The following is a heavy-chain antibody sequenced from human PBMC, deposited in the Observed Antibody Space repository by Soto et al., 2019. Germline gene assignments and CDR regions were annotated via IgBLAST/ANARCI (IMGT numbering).Heavy chain of an antibody. CDR1: GYTFTSYA. V-gene: IGHV1-3*01. J-gene: IGHJ4*02. CDR3: ARDVLWFGELLGGAAFDY. D-gene: IGHD3-10*01. Sequence: ASVKVSCKASGYTFTSYAMHWVRQAPGQRLEWMGWISADNGNTKYSQKFQGRVTMTTDTSTSTAYMELRSLRSDDTAVYYCARDVLWFGELLGGAAFDYWGQGTLVTVSS. CDR2: ISADNGNT.